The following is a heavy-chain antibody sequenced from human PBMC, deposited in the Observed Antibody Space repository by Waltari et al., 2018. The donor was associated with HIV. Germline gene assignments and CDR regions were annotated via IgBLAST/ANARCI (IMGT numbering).Heavy chain of an antibody. J-gene: IGHJ3*02. Sequence: QVLLVQSGAEVKKPGASVNVSCKASGYLFTNYYIHWVRQAPGQGLEWMGWINPNSGGTRYAQKFQGRVTMTSDTSISTAYMELSSLRSGDTAVYYCAKVPLGQQLGPGFGVFDIWGQGTMVTVSS. CDR2: INPNSGGT. CDR3: AKVPLGQQLGPGFGVFDI. CDR1: GYLFTNYY. V-gene: IGHV1-2*02. D-gene: IGHD3-10*01.